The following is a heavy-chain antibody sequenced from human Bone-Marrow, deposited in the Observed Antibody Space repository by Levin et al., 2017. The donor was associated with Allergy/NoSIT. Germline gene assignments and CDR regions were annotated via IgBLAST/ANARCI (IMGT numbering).Heavy chain of an antibody. CDR2: ISAFNGDT. V-gene: IGHV1-18*01. J-gene: IGHJ4*02. Sequence: ASVKVSCKASGYYFPTYGLSWVRQAPGQGLEWMGWISAFNGDTKFAQKFHDRVTLTTDTATTTAFMELRSLTSDDTAVYYCAMRGPDYYGSSGYLAYWGQGTLVTVSS. D-gene: IGHD3-22*01. CDR3: AMRGPDYYGSSGYLAY. CDR1: GYYFPTYG.